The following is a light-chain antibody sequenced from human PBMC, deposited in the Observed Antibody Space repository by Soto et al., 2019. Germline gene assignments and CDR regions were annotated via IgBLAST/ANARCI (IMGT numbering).Light chain of an antibody. J-gene: IGLJ1*01. Sequence: QSVLTQPPSISAAPGQKVTISCSGGSSDIGNNYVSWYQQLAGTAPKLLIYENDKRPSGIPERFSGSKSGTSATLDITGLQTGDEADYYCGTWDISLNTYVFGTGNKLTVL. CDR3: GTWDISLNTYV. V-gene: IGLV1-51*02. CDR2: END. CDR1: SSDIGNNY.